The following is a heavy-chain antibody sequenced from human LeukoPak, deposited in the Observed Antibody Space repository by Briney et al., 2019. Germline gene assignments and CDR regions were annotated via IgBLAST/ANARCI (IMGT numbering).Heavy chain of an antibody. CDR2: ISSSGTT. CDR1: GGSINSDNYY. V-gene: IGHV4-61*02. Sequence: PSQTLSLTXTVSGGSINSDNYYWNWIRQPAGKGLEWIGRISSSGTTNYNPSLNSRVTISLDTSKNQFSLMLNSVTAADTAVYYCARGWSFWGQGTKVTVSS. CDR3: ARGWSF. J-gene: IGHJ3*01. D-gene: IGHD3-10*01.